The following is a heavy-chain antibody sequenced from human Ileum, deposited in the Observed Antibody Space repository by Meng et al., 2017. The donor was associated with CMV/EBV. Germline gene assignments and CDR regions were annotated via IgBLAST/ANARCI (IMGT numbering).Heavy chain of an antibody. J-gene: IGHJ4*02. V-gene: IGHV4-34*01. CDR1: GGSLRDSY. D-gene: IGHD1/OR15-1a*01. CDR3: ARGWDNNKVGVH. CDR2: IHPSGIT. Sequence: QAKLQQWGAGLLKPSETLSLPCAVHGGSLRDSYWTWIRQAPGKGLEWIGEIHPSGITNYNPSLESRVTISEDTSNNQFSLRLTSLTAGDTAVYYCARGWDNNKVGVHWGQGTLVTVSS.